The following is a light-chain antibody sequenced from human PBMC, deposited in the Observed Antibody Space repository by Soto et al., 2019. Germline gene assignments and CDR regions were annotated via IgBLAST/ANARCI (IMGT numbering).Light chain of an antibody. CDR1: QDIEDD. CDR2: ATS. J-gene: IGKJ4*01. V-gene: IGKV1-6*01. CDR3: QQSSSTPLT. Sequence: AIQMTQSPSSLSASVGDTVTITCRASQDIEDDLGWYQQKPGRAPKLLIYATSSLQSGVPSRFSGSGSGTDFSLSISSLQPEDFATYYCQQSSSTPLTFGGGT.